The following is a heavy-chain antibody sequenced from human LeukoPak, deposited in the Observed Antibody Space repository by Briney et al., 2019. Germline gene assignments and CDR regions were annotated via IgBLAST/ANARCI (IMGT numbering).Heavy chain of an antibody. CDR2: INHSGST. V-gene: IGHV4-34*01. J-gene: IGHJ5*02. CDR1: GGSFNGYY. CDR3: ARRGYINWFDP. D-gene: IGHD1-1*01. Sequence: PSETLSLTCAVYGGSFNGYYWSWFRQPPGKGLEWIGEINHSGSTYYNPSLKSRVTISVDTSKNQFSLKLSSVTAADTAVYYCARRGYINWFDPWGQGTLVTVSS.